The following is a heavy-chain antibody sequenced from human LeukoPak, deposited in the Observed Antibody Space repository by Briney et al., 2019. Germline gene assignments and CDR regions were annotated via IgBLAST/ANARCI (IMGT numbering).Heavy chain of an antibody. Sequence: SETLFLTCTVSGGSISSYYWSWIRQPPGKGLEWIGYIYYSGSTNYNPSLKSRVTISVDTSKNQFSLKLSSVTAADTAVYYCARGGSSSWYFDLWGRGTLVTVSS. CDR1: GGSISSYY. V-gene: IGHV4-59*01. CDR3: ARGGSSSWYFDL. J-gene: IGHJ2*01. D-gene: IGHD2-15*01. CDR2: IYYSGST.